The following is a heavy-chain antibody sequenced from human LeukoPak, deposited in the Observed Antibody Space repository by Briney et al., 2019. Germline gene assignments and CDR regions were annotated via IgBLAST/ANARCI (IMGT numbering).Heavy chain of an antibody. Sequence: GGSLRLSCAASGFTFSSSAMSWVRQTPSKGLEWLSSITGDGVTTYYADSVKGRFTISRDNSKNILFLQMNSLRAEDSASYFCVKERRRVDTSMIRSYFFDSWGQGTPVTVSS. V-gene: IGHV3-23*01. J-gene: IGHJ4*02. CDR3: VKERRRVDTSMIRSYFFDS. D-gene: IGHD3-16*01. CDR1: GFTFSSSA. CDR2: ITGDGVTT.